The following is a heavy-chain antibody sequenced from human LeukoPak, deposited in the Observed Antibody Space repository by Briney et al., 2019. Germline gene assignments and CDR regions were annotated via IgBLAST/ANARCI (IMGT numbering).Heavy chain of an antibody. CDR1: GYTFTGYY. V-gene: IGHV1-2*02. D-gene: IGHD7-27*01. CDR3: ARTRPTGDPYEAFDI. CDR2: INPNSGGT. J-gene: IGHJ3*02. Sequence: GASVKVSCKASGYTFTGYYMHCVRQAPGQGLEWMGWINPNSGGTKYAQKFQGRVTMTRDTSITTAYMELTSLEFDDTAVYYCARTRPTGDPYEAFDIWGQGTMVTVSS.